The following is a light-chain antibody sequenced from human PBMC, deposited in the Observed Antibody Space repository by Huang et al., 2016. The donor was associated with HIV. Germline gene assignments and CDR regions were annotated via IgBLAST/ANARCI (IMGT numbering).Light chain of an antibody. CDR1: QSIDTS. CDR2: AAS. Sequence: DIQMTQYPSSLSASVGDRVTITCRASQSIDTSLNWYQQKPGKAPKLLLYAASILQSGVPSRFSGSGSGTDFTLTISSLQPEDFATFYCQQSYSTPLTFGGGTKVEIK. V-gene: IGKV1-39*01. CDR3: QQSYSTPLT. J-gene: IGKJ4*01.